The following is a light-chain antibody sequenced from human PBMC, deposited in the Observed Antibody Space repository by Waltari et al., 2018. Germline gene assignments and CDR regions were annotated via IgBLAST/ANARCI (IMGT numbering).Light chain of an antibody. CDR2: LEDSGNY. V-gene: IGLV4-60*03. CDR3: ETWDSNTRV. Sequence: QPVLTQSSSTSASLGSSVKLTCTLDSGHSTYIIAWHQQQAGKAPRYLMRLEDSGNYNKGSGVPVRFSGSSSGADRDLAIFNLQSEDEADYYCETWDSNTRVFGGGTKLTVL. J-gene: IGLJ3*02. CDR1: SGHSTYI.